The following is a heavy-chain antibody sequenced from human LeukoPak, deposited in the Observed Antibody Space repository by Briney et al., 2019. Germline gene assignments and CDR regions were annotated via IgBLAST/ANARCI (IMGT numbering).Heavy chain of an antibody. V-gene: IGHV3-9*01. CDR2: ISWNSGKT. CDR1: GFAFEDFA. D-gene: IGHD2/OR15-2a*01. Sequence: GGSLSLSCAASGFAFEDFAMHWVRQAPGKGLEWVSGISWNSGKTGYVDSVKGRFTISRDNAKNSLYLQMNSLRAEDTAVYYCARVDHTDYLDFDYWGQGTLVTVSS. CDR3: ARVDHTDYLDFDY. J-gene: IGHJ4*02.